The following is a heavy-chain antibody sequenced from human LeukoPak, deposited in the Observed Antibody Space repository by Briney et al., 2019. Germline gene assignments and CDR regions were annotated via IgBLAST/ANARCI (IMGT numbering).Heavy chain of an antibody. D-gene: IGHD5-18*01. Sequence: VSVTVSRKHSGYSFTKSYIQWVRQAPRQRREWMGLVKPGGVKTNYAQNLQGRVNMTSATSARTVYMELSSLRSEDTAVYYCARNGYSYGQRLVSPYYYYMDVWGRGTTVTISS. V-gene: IGHV1-46*01. CDR2: VKPGGVKT. CDR3: ARNGYSYGQRLVSPYYYYMDV. CDR1: GYSFTKSY. J-gene: IGHJ6*03.